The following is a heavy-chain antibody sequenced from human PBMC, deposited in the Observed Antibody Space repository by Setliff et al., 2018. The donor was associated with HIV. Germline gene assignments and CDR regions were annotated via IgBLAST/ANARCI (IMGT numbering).Heavy chain of an antibody. J-gene: IGHJ3*02. V-gene: IGHV4-39*01. CDR3: ARRPEVGLVDAFDI. D-gene: IGHD3-3*01. CDR1: GGSISSSSYY. CDR2: IYYSGST. Sequence: SETLSLTCTVSGGSISSSSYYWGWIRQPPGKGLEWIGSIYYSGSTYYNPSLKSRVTISVETSKNQFSLKLSSVTAADTAVYYCARRPEVGLVDAFDIWGQGTMVTVSS.